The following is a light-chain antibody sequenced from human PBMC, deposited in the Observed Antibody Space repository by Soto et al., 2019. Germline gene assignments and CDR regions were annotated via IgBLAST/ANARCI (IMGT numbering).Light chain of an antibody. CDR2: EVT. V-gene: IGLV2-8*01. Sequence: QSVLTQPPSAAGSPGQSVTISCTGTSSDVGGYNYVSWYQQHPGKAPKLMIYEVTKRPSGVPARFSGSKSGNAASLTVSGLQVEDEADYFCSSYAGNNDVLFGGGTQLTVL. J-gene: IGLJ2*01. CDR3: SSYAGNNDVL. CDR1: SSDVGGYNY.